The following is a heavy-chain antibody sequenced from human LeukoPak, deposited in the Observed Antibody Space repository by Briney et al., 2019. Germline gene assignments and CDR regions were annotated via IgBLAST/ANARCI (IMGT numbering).Heavy chain of an antibody. CDR1: GFTFSSYA. J-gene: IGHJ4*02. Sequence: GGSLRLSCAASGFTFSSYAMHWVRQAPGKGLEWVAVISYDGSNKYYADSVKGRFTISRDNSKNTLYLQMNSLRAEDTAVYYCARDGSIAAAGQLGYFDYWGQGTLVTVSS. CDR2: ISYDGSNK. CDR3: ARDGSIAAAGQLGYFDY. D-gene: IGHD6-13*01. V-gene: IGHV3-30*04.